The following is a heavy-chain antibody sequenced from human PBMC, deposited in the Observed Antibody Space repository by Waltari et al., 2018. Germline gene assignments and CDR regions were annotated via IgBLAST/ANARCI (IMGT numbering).Heavy chain of an antibody. V-gene: IGHV5-51*01. CDR1: GYSFTSYW. D-gene: IGHD1-26*01. Sequence: EVQLVQSGAEVKQPGESLKISCKGSGYSFTSYWIGWVRQMPGKGLECRGIIYAGDSDTRYSPSFQGQVTISADNSIRTAYLQWSSLKASDTAMYYCARSGLGAHWPFDYWGQGTLVTVSS. CDR2: IYAGDSDT. J-gene: IGHJ4*02. CDR3: ARSGLGAHWPFDY.